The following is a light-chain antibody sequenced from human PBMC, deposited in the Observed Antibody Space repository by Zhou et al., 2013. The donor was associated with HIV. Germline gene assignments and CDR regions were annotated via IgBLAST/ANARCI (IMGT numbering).Light chain of an antibody. J-gene: IGKJ2*01. CDR3: QQSYSTPYT. Sequence: DIQMTQSPSSLSASVGDRVTITCRSSQPIRDFLNWYQQKPGRAPKPLIYAASTLESGVPSRFSGGGSGTDFTLTITGLQPEDFGTYFCQQSYSTPYTFGQGTKLEIK. V-gene: IGKV1-39*01. CDR1: QPIRDF. CDR2: AAS.